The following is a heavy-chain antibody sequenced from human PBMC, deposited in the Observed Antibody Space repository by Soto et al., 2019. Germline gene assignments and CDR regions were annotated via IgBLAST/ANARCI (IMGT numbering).Heavy chain of an antibody. D-gene: IGHD3-16*01. CDR2: IKTKAEGVAT. CDR1: GFTFNTAW. J-gene: IGHJ4*02. CDR3: AADTPGFGQGAFEY. V-gene: IGHV3-15*01. Sequence: DVQLVESGGGSVKPWESLRLSCAASGFTFNTAWMPWLRQAPGKGLEWVALIKTKAEGVATHYAVPVKGRFSVSRDDSRNTVYLQVHGLRTEDTAVYCCAADTPGFGQGAFEYGGQGTKVSVSS.